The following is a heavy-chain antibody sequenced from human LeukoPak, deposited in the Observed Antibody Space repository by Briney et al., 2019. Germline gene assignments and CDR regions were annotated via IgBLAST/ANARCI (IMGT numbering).Heavy chain of an antibody. Sequence: GGSLRLSCAASGFIFSSYWMSWVRQAPGKGLEWVANIKQDGSEKYYVDSVKGRFTISRDNAKHSLYLQMNSLRAEDTAVYYCARDRLYGPPDYWGQGTLVTVSS. CDR1: GFIFSSYW. V-gene: IGHV3-7*01. CDR2: IKQDGSEK. CDR3: ARDRLYGPPDY. D-gene: IGHD4-17*01. J-gene: IGHJ4*02.